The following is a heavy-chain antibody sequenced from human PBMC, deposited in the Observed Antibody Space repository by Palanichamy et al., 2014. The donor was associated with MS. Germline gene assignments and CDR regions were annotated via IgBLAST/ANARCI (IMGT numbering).Heavy chain of an antibody. CDR2: ISGGSSTI. Sequence: EVQLVEVWGRAWYSLGGPVRLSCEVSGFTFSNYNMKWVRQAPGKGLEWISYISGGSSTIYYADSVKGRFTISRDNAKNSLYLQMNSLRDADTAVYYCARVYYGGGWTGDYWGQGTLVTVSS. CDR3: ARVYYGGGWTGDY. D-gene: IGHD3-16*01. J-gene: IGHJ4*02. CDR1: GFTFSNYN. V-gene: IGHV3-48*02.